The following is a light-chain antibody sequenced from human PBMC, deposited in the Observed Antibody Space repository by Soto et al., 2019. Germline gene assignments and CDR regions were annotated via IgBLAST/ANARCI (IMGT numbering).Light chain of an antibody. Sequence: EIVLTQSPATLSLSPGERATLSCRASQSVSSYLAWYQQKPGQAPRLLIYDASNRATGIPARFSGSGSGTDFTLKIRSLETEDFEVYYCQQRSHWPPLTFGGGTKVEIK. J-gene: IGKJ4*01. V-gene: IGKV3-11*01. CDR2: DAS. CDR1: QSVSSY. CDR3: QQRSHWPPLT.